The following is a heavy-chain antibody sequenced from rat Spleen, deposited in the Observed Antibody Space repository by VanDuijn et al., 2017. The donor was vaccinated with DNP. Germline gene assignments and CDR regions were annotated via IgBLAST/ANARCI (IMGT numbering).Heavy chain of an antibody. V-gene: IGHV5-31*01. Sequence: EVQLVESGGDLVQPGRSLKLSCVASGFTFSNYWMTWIRQVPGRGLEWVASITSSGGSIYYPASVKGRFTISRDDAKNTLYLQMNSLRSEDTATYYCAARYSSSWFAYWGQGTLVTVSS. CDR2: ITSSGGSI. D-gene: IGHD1-2*01. J-gene: IGHJ3*01. CDR1: GFTFSNYW. CDR3: AARYSSSWFAY.